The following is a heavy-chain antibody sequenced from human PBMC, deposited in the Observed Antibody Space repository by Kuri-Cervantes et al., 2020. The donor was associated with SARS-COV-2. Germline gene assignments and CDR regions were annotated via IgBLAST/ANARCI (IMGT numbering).Heavy chain of an antibody. CDR3: ARALFGQLTPSWTIDY. J-gene: IGHJ4*02. CDR2: ISTYNANA. D-gene: IGHD2-2*01. CDR1: GYTFTTYG. Sequence: ASVTDSCQASGYTFTTYGITWVRQAPGQGLEWMGWISTYNANADYAQKLQGRVTMTTDTSTSTAYMELRSLRSDDTAVYYCARALFGQLTPSWTIDYWGQGTLVTVSS. V-gene: IGHV1-18*04.